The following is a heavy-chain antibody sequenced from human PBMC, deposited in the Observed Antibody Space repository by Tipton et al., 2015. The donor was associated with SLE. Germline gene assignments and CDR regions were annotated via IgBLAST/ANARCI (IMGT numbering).Heavy chain of an antibody. V-gene: IGHV3-48*03. CDR3: ARDSQYFYGMDV. CDR1: GFTFSSFE. J-gene: IGHJ6*02. Sequence: SLRLSCTASGFTFSSFEMNWVRQAPGKGLEWVSFISSSGNTMYYADSVKGRFTISRDNAKNSLYLQMNSLRAEDTAVYYCARDSQYFYGMDVWGQGTTVTVSS. CDR2: ISSSGNTM.